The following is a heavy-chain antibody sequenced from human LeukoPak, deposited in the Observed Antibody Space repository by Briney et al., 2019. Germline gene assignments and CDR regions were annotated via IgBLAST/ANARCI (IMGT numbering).Heavy chain of an antibody. CDR1: GFTVDDYA. D-gene: IGHD3-10*01. V-gene: IGHV3-9*01. Sequence: PGRSLRLSCAASGFTVDDYAMHWVRQAPGKGLEWVSGISWDSGSIGYADAVKGRFTITRDNAKNSLYLQMSSLRAEDTALYYCAKESYYGSGGLYGMDVWGQGTTVTVSS. CDR2: ISWDSGSI. CDR3: AKESYYGSGGLYGMDV. J-gene: IGHJ6*02.